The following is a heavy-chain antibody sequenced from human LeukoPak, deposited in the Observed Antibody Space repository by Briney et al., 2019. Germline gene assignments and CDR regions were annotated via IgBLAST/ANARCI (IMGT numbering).Heavy chain of an antibody. J-gene: IGHJ4*02. V-gene: IGHV4-39*01. CDR1: GASISSSSYY. Sequence: ASETLSLTCSVSGASISSSSYYGGWIHQPPGKGLEWIGSIYYSGDTYYNPSLKSRVTISIDTSKNQFSLKLRSVTAADTAVYYCARLDTSIAVADYWGQGTLVTVSS. D-gene: IGHD6-19*01. CDR3: ARLDTSIAVADY. CDR2: IYYSGDT.